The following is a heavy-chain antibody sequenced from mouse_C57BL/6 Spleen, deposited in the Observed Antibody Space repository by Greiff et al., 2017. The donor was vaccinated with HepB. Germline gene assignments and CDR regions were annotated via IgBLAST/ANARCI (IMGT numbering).Heavy chain of an antibody. CDR3: ARGNYYGSLYYFDY. CDR2: ISSGSSTI. V-gene: IGHV5-17*01. Sequence: EVKLMESGGGLVKPGGSLKLSCAASGFTFSDYGMHWVRQAPEKGLEWVAYISSGSSTIYYADTVKGRFTISRDNAKNTLFLQMTSLRSEDTAMYYCARGNYYGSLYYFDYWGQGTTLTVSS. J-gene: IGHJ2*01. D-gene: IGHD1-1*01. CDR1: GFTFSDYG.